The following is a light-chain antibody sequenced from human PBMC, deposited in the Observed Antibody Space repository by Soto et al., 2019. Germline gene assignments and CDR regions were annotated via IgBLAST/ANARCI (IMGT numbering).Light chain of an antibody. CDR2: WAS. J-gene: IGKJ4*01. Sequence: IVMTQSPYSLSVSLGERATINCKSSQSVLYSSNNKNYLAWYQQKPGQPPKLLIYWASTRESGVPDRFSGSGSGTDFTLTISSLQAEDVAVYYCQQHYSSPLTFGGGTKVDIK. V-gene: IGKV4-1*01. CDR1: QSVLYSSNNKNY. CDR3: QQHYSSPLT.